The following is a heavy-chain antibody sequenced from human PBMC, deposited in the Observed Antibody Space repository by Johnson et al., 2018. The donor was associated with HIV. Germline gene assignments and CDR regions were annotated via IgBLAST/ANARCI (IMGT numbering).Heavy chain of an antibody. V-gene: IGHV3-33*06. CDR3: AKAMSPMVRGNI. CDR2: VWFDGSHK. J-gene: IGHJ3*02. Sequence: QVQLVESGGGVVQPGRSLRLSCAASGFTFSSYGMHWVRQTPGKGLEWVAVVWFDGSHKYYADSVKGRFTNDRDNSKNTLYLQMHSLRAEDTAVYNCAKAMSPMVRGNIWGQGTMVTVSS. CDR1: GFTFSSYG. D-gene: IGHD3-10*01.